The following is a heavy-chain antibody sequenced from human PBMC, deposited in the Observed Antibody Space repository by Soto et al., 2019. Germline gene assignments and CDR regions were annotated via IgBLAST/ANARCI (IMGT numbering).Heavy chain of an antibody. CDR3: ARDTNYYASGSGVDY. V-gene: IGHV3-21*01. CDR2: ITSSSTYI. J-gene: IGHJ4*02. CDR1: GFTFSSYS. D-gene: IGHD3-10*01. Sequence: GGSLRLSCAASGFTFSSYSMNWVRQAPWKGLEWVSSITSSSTYIHYGDSVKGRFAISRDNAKNSLYLQMNSLRAEDTAVYFCARDTNYYASGSGVDYWGQGTLVTVSS.